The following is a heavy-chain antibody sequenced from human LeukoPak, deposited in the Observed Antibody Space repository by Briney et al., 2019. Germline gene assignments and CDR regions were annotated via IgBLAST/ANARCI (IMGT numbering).Heavy chain of an antibody. J-gene: IGHJ6*02. CDR1: GFTFSSYS. D-gene: IGHD6-13*01. CDR2: ISSSSSYK. V-gene: IGHV3-21*01. Sequence: GGSLRLSCAASGFTFSSYSMNWVRRAPGKGLEWVSSISSSSSYKYYADSVKGRFTISRDNAKNSLYLQMNSLRAEDTAVYYCASLSSSWAYYYYGMDVWGQGTTVTVSS. CDR3: ASLSSSWAYYYYGMDV.